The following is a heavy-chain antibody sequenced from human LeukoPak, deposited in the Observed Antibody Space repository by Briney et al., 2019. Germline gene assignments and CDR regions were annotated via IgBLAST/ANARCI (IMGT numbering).Heavy chain of an antibody. D-gene: IGHD5-18*01. V-gene: IGHV3-9*01. CDR2: ISWNSGSI. Sequence: GRSLRLSCAASGFTFDDYAMHWVRQAPGKGLGWVSGISWNSGSIGYADSVKGRFTISRDNAKNSLYLQMNSLRAEDTAVYYCARDRSYGCSGVTICLGYWGQGTLVTVSS. J-gene: IGHJ4*02. CDR1: GFTFDDYA. CDR3: ARDRSYGCSGVTICLGY.